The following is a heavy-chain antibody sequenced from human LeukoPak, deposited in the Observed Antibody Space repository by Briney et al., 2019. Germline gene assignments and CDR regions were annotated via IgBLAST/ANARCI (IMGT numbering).Heavy chain of an antibody. J-gene: IGHJ4*02. Sequence: SETLSLTCSVSGGSISNSSYFWGWVRQPPGKGLEWIGSIYYAGSTYYNPSLKSRVTISKDTSKNQFALRLSSVTAADTAVYYCARQIGSSGPDCWGQGTLVTVSS. V-gene: IGHV4-39*01. CDR1: GGSISNSSYF. D-gene: IGHD6-19*01. CDR3: ARQIGSSGPDC. CDR2: IYYAGST.